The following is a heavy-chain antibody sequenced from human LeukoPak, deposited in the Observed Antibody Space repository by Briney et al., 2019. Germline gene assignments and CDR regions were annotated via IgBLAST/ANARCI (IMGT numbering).Heavy chain of an antibody. J-gene: IGHJ3*01. CDR3: ARAVTGSNDAFDV. CDR2: IKNNANSYIP. D-gene: IGHD7-27*01. V-gene: IGHV3-72*01. Sequence: GGSLRLSCAASGFTFSYHFMDWVRQAPGKGLEWLGRIKNNANSYIPQYAASVKGRFTVSRADSKNSLYLQMNSLKTEDTAVYYCARAVTGSNDAFDVWGQGTVVTVSP. CDR1: GFTFSYHF.